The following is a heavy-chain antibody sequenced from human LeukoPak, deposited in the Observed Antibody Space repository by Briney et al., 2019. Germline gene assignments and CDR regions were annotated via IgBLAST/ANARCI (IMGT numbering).Heavy chain of an antibody. CDR2: IYSSGST. D-gene: IGHD6-13*01. Sequence: SETLSLTCTVSGGSISSGSYYWGWIRQPPGKGLEWIGSIYSSGSTYYNPSLKSRITISVDTSKNQFSLKLSSVTATDTAVYYCAKPFNSSPGYWGQGTLVTVSS. CDR1: GGSISSGSYY. V-gene: IGHV4-39*01. J-gene: IGHJ4*02. CDR3: AKPFNSSPGY.